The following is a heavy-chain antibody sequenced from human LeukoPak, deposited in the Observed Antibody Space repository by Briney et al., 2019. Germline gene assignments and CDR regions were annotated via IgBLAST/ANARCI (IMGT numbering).Heavy chain of an antibody. Sequence: SETLSLTCAVYGESFSGHYWTWIRQPPGKGLEWIGEINHSGITNYNPSLKSRVIISVDTSKNQFSLKLSSVTAADTAVYYCARAVTARPLDYGGQGTLVTVSS. J-gene: IGHJ4*02. CDR1: GESFSGHY. CDR3: ARAVTARPLDY. V-gene: IGHV4-34*01. CDR2: INHSGIT. D-gene: IGHD6-6*01.